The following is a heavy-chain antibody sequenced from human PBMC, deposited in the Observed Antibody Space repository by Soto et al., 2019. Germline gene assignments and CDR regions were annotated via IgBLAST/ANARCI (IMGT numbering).Heavy chain of an antibody. CDR2: ISGSGGST. D-gene: IGHD5-12*01. J-gene: IGHJ4*02. Sequence: EVQLLESGGGLVQPGGSLRLSCAASGFTFDSYAMSWVRQAPGKGLEWVSSISGSGGSTYYPDSVKGRFTISRDNSKNTRALQMNGLRAEDTAMYYCAKAVEGSGYDSGNDYWGQGTLVTVSS. V-gene: IGHV3-23*01. CDR1: GFTFDSYA. CDR3: AKAVEGSGYDSGNDY.